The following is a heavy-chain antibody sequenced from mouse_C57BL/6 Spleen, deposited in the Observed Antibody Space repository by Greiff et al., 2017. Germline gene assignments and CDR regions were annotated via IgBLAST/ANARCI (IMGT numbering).Heavy chain of an antibody. J-gene: IGHJ2*01. Sequence: QVQLQQPGAELVKPGASVTLSCKASGYTFTSYWMHWVKQRPGQGLEWIGMIHPNSGSTNYNEKFKSKATLTVDKSSSTAYMQLSSLTSEDSAVYYCARDGSSQYYFDYWGQGTTLTVSS. CDR3: ARDGSSQYYFDY. D-gene: IGHD1-1*01. CDR1: GYTFTSYW. CDR2: IHPNSGST. V-gene: IGHV1-64*01.